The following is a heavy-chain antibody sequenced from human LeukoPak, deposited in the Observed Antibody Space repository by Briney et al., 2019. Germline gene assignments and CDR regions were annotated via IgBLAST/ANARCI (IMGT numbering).Heavy chain of an antibody. V-gene: IGHV4-34*01. Sequence: SETLSLTCAVYGGSFSGYYWSWIRQPPGKGLEWIGEINHSGSTNYNPSLKSRVTISVDTSKNQFSLKLSSVTAADTAVYYCARAQNGEGDYYYYMDVWGKGTTVTVSS. J-gene: IGHJ6*03. CDR3: ARAQNGEGDYYYYMDV. D-gene: IGHD4-17*01. CDR2: INHSGST. CDR1: GGSFSGYY.